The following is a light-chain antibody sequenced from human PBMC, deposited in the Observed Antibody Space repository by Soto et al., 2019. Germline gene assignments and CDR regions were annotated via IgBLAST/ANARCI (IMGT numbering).Light chain of an antibody. V-gene: IGLV2-14*01. CDR2: VVN. J-gene: IGLJ2*01. Sequence: QSALTQPASVSGSPGQSITISCTGSSSDVGGYNYVSWYQQHPGKAPKLMISVVNNRPSGVSDRFSGSKSGNTASLTISGLQAEDEADYYCSSYTSIGTLVVFGGGTKVTVL. CDR3: SSYTSIGTLVV. CDR1: SSDVGGYNY.